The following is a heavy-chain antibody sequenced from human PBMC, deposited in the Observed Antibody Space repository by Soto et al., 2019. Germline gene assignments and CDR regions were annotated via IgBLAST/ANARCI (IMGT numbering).Heavy chain of an antibody. D-gene: IGHD6-13*01. CDR3: ARLVGNSWIDY. V-gene: IGHV6-1*01. CDR2: TYYRSKWYY. CDR1: GDSVSSNSVV. J-gene: IGHJ4*02. Sequence: SQTLSLTCAISGDSVSSNSVVLNWIRQSPSRGLEWLGRTYYRSKWYYEYAESVKSRITINPDTSKNQLSLQLNSVTPEDTGVYYCARLVGNSWIDYWGQGTLVTVSS.